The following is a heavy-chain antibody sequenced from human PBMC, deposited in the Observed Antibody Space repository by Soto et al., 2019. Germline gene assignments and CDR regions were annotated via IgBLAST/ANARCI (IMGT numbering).Heavy chain of an antibody. CDR2: ISTYTGNT. J-gene: IGHJ6*02. CDR3: VRDRCTTDRCYTHHFDV. Sequence: GASVKVSFKSSGYTFSSYGVSWVRQAPGQGLEWLGWISTYTGNTKHAQKFQDRVTLTTEASTSTAYMELRSLRSDGTAVYYCVRDRCTTDRCYTHHFDVWGQGTTVTVSS. V-gene: IGHV1-18*04. D-gene: IGHD2-8*01. CDR1: GYTFSSYG.